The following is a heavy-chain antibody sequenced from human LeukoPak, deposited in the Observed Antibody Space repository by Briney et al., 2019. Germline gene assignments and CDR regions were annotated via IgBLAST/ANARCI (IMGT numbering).Heavy chain of an antibody. J-gene: IGHJ4*02. CDR1: GGSISSYY. CDR2: IYYSGST. V-gene: IGHV4-59*01. CDR3: ARSPRESSSSWGFDY. Sequence: SETLSLTCTVSGGSISSYYWSWIRQPPGKGLEWIGYIYYSGSTNYNPSLKSRVTISVDTSKNQLSLKLSSVTAADTAVYYCARSPRESSSSWGFDYWGQGTLVTVSS. D-gene: IGHD6-13*01.